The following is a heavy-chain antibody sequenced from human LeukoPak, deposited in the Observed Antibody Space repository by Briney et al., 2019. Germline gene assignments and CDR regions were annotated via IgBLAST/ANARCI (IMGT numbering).Heavy chain of an antibody. CDR2: IYSDGST. CDR1: GFTFSGYS. D-gene: IGHD3-10*01. Sequence: GGSLRLSCAASGFTFSGYSMNWVRQAPGKGLEWVSVIYSDGSTYYADSVKGRFTISRDNSKNTLYLQMNSLRAEDTAVYYCARGTVLWFGEFHYYYYGMDVWGQGTTVTVSS. CDR3: ARGTVLWFGEFHYYYYGMDV. J-gene: IGHJ6*02. V-gene: IGHV3-53*01.